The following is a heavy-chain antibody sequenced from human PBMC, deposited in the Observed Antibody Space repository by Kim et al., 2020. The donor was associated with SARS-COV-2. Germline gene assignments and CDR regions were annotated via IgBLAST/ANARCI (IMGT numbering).Heavy chain of an antibody. D-gene: IGHD3-22*01. CDR1: PGSISFYH. Sequence: SETLSLTCTVSPGSISFYHWSWIRQSPAKGLEWIGYIFYTGRTNYNPALRSRVAMSMDASKNQFSLQLSAVTAADTAIYYCARHPENYDPSGFPPIWFD. J-gene: IGHJ5*02. CDR2: IFYTGRT. CDR3: ARHPENYDPSGFPPIWFD. V-gene: IGHV4-59*08.